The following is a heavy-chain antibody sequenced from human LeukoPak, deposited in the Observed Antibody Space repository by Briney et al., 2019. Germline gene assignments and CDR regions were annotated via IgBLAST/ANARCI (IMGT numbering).Heavy chain of an antibody. CDR2: IRQDGSEK. CDR1: GFTFSNYW. D-gene: IGHD3/OR15-3a*01. V-gene: IGHV3-7*01. CDR3: ARGLDFWNT. J-gene: IGHJ4*02. Sequence: GGSLRLSCAVSGFTFSNYWMSWVRQAPGKGLEWVADIRQDGSEKYYVDSVKGRFTISRDNAKNSLYLQMNSLRAEDTAVYYCARGLDFWNTWGQGTLVTVSS.